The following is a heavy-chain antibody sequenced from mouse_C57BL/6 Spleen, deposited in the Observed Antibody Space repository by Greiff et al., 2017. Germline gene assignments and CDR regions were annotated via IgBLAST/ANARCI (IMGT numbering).Heavy chain of an antibody. J-gene: IGHJ3*01. CDR1: GYTFTSYW. CDR2: IYPGSGST. CDR3: ARSGGYSSWLAY. Sequence: QVHVKQSGAELVKPGASVKMSCKASGYTFTSYWITWVKQRPGQGLEWIGDIYPGSGSTNYNEKFKSKATLTVDTSSSTAYMQLSSLTSEDSAVYYCARSGGYSSWLAYWGQGTLVTVSA. V-gene: IGHV1-55*01. D-gene: IGHD2-3*01.